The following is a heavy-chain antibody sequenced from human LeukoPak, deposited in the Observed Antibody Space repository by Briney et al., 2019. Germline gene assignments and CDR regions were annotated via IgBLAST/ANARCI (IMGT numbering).Heavy chain of an antibody. CDR3: AIANWAAPYFDY. Sequence: PSETLSLTCTVSGDSISSGDYYWSWIRQPPGKGLEWIGYIYYSGSTYYNPSLKSRVTISVDTSKNQFSLKLSSVTAADTAVYYCAIANWAAPYFDYWGQGTLVTVSS. CDR1: GDSISSGDYY. J-gene: IGHJ4*02. D-gene: IGHD7-27*01. V-gene: IGHV4-30-4*01. CDR2: IYYSGST.